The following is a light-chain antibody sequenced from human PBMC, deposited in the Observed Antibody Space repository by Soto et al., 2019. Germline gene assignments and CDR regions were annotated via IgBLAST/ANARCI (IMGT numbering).Light chain of an antibody. Sequence: QSALTQPASVSGSPGQSITISCTGTSSDVGGYNYVSWYQHHPGKAPKLMIYDVSDRPSGVSNRFSGSKSGNTASLTISGLQAEDEADYYRSSFTSGTTVVFGGGTKLTVL. CDR2: DVS. CDR1: SSDVGGYNY. V-gene: IGLV2-14*03. CDR3: SSFTSGTTVV. J-gene: IGLJ2*01.